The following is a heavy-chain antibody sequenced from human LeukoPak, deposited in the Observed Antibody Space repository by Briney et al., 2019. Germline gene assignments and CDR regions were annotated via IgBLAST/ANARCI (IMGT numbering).Heavy chain of an antibody. D-gene: IGHD3-22*01. CDR1: GGSISSSSYY. CDR3: ARSFLVVCYFDY. J-gene: IGHJ4*02. CDR2: IYYSGST. Sequence: SETLSLTCTVSGGSISSSSYYWGWIRQPPGKGLEWIGSIYYSGSTYYNPSLKSRVTISVDTSKNQFPLKLSSVTAADTAVYYCARSFLVVCYFDYWGQGTLVTVSS. V-gene: IGHV4-39*01.